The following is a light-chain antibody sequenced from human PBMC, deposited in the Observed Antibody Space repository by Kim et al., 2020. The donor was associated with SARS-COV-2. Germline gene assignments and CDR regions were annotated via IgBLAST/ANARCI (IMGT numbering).Light chain of an antibody. CDR1: QSVSGSY. CDR2: AAS. J-gene: IGKJ1*01. CDR3: QYYGGSPRT. V-gene: IGKV3-20*01. Sequence: EIVLTQSPGTLSLSPGDRATLSCRASQSVSGSYLAWYQQKPGQAPRLLISAASSRATGTPDRFSGSGSGTDFTLTVSRLEPEDFAVYYCQYYGGSPRTFGQGTKVDIK.